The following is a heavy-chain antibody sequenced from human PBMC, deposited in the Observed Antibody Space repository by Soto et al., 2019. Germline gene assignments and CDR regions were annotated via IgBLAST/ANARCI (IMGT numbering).Heavy chain of an antibody. CDR1: GYSFTSYW. CDR3: ARSSFRNYYYYGMDF. D-gene: IGHD2-21*01. V-gene: IGHV5-51*01. J-gene: IGHJ6*02. CDR2: IYPGDSDT. Sequence: GESLKISCKGSGYSFTSYWIGWVRQMPGKGLEWMGIIYPGDSDTRYSPSFQGQVTISADKSISTAYLQWSSLKASDTAMYYCARSSFRNYYYYGMDFWGQGTTVTVSS.